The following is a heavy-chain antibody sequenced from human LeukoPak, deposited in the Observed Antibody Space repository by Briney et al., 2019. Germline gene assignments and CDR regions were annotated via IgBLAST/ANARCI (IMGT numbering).Heavy chain of an antibody. J-gene: IGHJ4*02. Sequence: SETLSLTCAVYGGSFSGYYWSWIRQPPGKGLEWVGEINHSGSTNYNPSLKSRVTISVDTSKNQFSLKLSSVTAADTAVYYFSSTVYSHFDYWGQGTLVTVSS. V-gene: IGHV4-34*01. CDR3: SSTVYSHFDY. D-gene: IGHD2-15*01. CDR1: GGSFSGYY. CDR2: INHSGST.